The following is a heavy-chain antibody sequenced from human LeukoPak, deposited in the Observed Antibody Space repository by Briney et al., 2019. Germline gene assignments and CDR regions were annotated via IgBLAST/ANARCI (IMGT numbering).Heavy chain of an antibody. CDR3: ARARSTSCRFGDDY. V-gene: IGHV3-11*06. D-gene: IGHD2-2*01. CDR2: ISSSSSYT. J-gene: IGHJ4*02. CDR1: GFTFSDYY. Sequence: GGSLRLSCAASGFTFSDYYMSWIRQAPGKGLEWVSYISSSSSYTNYADSVKGRFTISRDNAKNSLYLQMNSLRAEDTAVYYCARARSTSCRFGDDYWGQGTLVTVSS.